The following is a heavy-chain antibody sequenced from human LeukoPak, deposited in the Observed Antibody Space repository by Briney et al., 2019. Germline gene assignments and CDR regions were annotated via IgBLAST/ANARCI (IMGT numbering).Heavy chain of an antibody. CDR3: ARDRGYSNFDY. Sequence: GGSLRLSCAGSGFTFSSYWMSWVRQAPGKGLEWVANMNQDGSEKNYLDSVKGRFTISRDNAKNSLHLQMSSLRAEDTAVYYCARDRGYSNFDYWGQGTLVTVSS. V-gene: IGHV3-7*01. D-gene: IGHD4-23*01. CDR2: MNQDGSEK. CDR1: GFTFSSYW. J-gene: IGHJ4*02.